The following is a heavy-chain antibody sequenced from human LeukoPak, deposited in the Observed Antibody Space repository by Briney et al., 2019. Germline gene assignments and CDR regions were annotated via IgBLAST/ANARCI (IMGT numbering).Heavy chain of an antibody. CDR1: GGSFSAYY. J-gene: IGHJ4*02. CDR2: INHSGST. D-gene: IGHD2-2*01. CDR3: ASGPAAMLDY. Sequence: SETLSLTCDVYGGSFSAYYWSWIRQPPGKGLEWIGEINHSGSTNYNPSLKSRVTISVDTSKNQFSLKLSSVTAADTAVYYCASGPAAMLDYWGQGTLVTVSS. V-gene: IGHV4-34*01.